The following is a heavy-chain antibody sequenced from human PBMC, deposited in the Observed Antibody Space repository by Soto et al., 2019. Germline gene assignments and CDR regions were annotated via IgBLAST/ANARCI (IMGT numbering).Heavy chain of an antibody. CDR3: VRGKHVDPFVL. CDR1: GYTFTSYA. J-gene: IGHJ3*01. Sequence: ASVKVSCKASGYTFTSYAMHWVRQAPGQRLEWMGWINAGNGNTKYSQKFQGRVTITRDTSASTAYMELSSLRSEDTAVYYCVRGKHVDPFVLWCPAPIATVSS. V-gene: IGHV1-3*01. CDR2: INAGNGNT.